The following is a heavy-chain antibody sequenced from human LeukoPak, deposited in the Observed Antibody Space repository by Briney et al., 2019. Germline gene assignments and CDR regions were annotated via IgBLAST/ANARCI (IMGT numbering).Heavy chain of an antibody. V-gene: IGHV1-69*13. CDR1: GGTFTSYA. D-gene: IGHD1-26*01. CDR2: IIPIFDTA. Sequence: ASVKVSCKASGGTFTSYAFSWVRQAPGQGLEWMGGIIPIFDTADYAQKFQGRVTITADESTSTAYMELSSLRSEDTAVFYCARISLGAIWGYYYGMDVWGQGTTVTVSS. J-gene: IGHJ6*02. CDR3: ARISLGAIWGYYYGMDV.